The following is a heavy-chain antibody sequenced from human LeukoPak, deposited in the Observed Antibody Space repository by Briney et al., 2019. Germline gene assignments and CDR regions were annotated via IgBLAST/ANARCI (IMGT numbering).Heavy chain of an antibody. J-gene: IGHJ4*02. D-gene: IGHD3-16*01. Sequence: SETLSLTCTVSGGSISSGSYYWSWIRQPAGKGLDWIGRIYTSGSTNYNPSLKSRVTISVDTSKNQFSLKLSSVTAADTAVYYCAQSGSYAAFDYWGQGTLVTVSS. CDR2: IYTSGST. V-gene: IGHV4-61*02. CDR3: AQSGSYAAFDY. CDR1: GGSISSGSYY.